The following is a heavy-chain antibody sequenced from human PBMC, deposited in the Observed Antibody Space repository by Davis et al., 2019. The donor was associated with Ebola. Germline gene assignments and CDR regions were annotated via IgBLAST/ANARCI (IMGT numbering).Heavy chain of an antibody. CDR1: GYTFTSYG. V-gene: IGHV1-18*01. D-gene: IGHD4-23*01. CDR3: ARDDKGGRWSWFDP. J-gene: IGHJ5*02. Sequence: ASVKVSCKASGYTFTSYGISWLRQAPGQGLEWMGWISAYNGNTNYAQKLQGRVTLTTDASTSPAPMELRSLRSDDTAVYYCARDDKGGRWSWFDPWGQGTLVTVSS. CDR2: ISAYNGNT.